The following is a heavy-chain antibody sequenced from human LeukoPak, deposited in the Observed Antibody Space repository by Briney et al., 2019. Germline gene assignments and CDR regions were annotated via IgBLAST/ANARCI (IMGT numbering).Heavy chain of an antibody. V-gene: IGHV4-59*01. CDR1: GGSISSYY. J-gene: IGHJ4*02. CDR2: IYYSGST. CDR3: ARSHSSYYDGDFDY. Sequence: SETLSLTCTVSGGSISSYYWSWFRQPPGKGLEWIGYIYYSGSTNYNPSLKSRVTISVDTSKSQFSLKLSSVTAADTAVYYCARSHSSYYDGDFDYWGQGTLVTVSS. D-gene: IGHD3-22*01.